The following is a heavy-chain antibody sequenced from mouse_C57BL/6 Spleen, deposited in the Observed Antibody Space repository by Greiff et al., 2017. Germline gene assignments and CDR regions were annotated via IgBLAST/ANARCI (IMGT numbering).Heavy chain of an antibody. CDR1: GYAFSSSW. J-gene: IGHJ4*01. CDR3: ARESTMKAMDY. Sequence: VQLQQSGPELVKPGASVTISCKASGYAFSSSWMNWVKQRPGKGLEWIGRIYPGDGDTTYNGKFKGKATLTADKSSSTAYMQLSSLTSEDSAVYFCARESTMKAMDYWGQGTSVTVSA. V-gene: IGHV1-82*01. D-gene: IGHD2-4*01. CDR2: IYPGDGDT.